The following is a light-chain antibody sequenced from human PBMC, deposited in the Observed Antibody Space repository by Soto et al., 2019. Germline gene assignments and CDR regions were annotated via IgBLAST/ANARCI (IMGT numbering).Light chain of an antibody. CDR2: KAS. V-gene: IGKV1-5*03. CDR1: QSISSW. CDR3: QQYNSYSWT. J-gene: IGKJ1*01. Sequence: DIQMTQSPSTLSASVGDRVTITCRASQSISSWLAWYQQKPGKAPKLLIYKASSLESDVPSRFSGSGSGTEFTLTISSLQPDDFATYYCQQYNSYSWTFGQGTKVEIK.